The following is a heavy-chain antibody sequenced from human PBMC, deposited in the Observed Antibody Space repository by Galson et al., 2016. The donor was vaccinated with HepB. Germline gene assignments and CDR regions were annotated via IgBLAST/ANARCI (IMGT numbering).Heavy chain of an antibody. J-gene: IGHJ4*02. CDR3: ARWDGFTAADY. CDR1: GGSLSSGGYY. CDR2: IYYSGAT. D-gene: IGHD2-2*01. Sequence: TLSLTCTVSGGSLSSGGYYWSWIRQHPEKGLEWIGNIYYSGATYHNPSLKSRVMISVETSKNQFSLNLTSVTAADTAVYSCARWDGFTAADYWGQGALVTVSS. V-gene: IGHV4-31*03.